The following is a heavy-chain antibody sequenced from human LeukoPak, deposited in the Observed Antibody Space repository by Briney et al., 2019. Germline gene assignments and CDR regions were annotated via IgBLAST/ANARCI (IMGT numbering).Heavy chain of an antibody. D-gene: IGHD1-26*01. CDR1: GYTFTNYA. CDR2: INAGNGNT. J-gene: IGHJ4*02. Sequence: ASVKVSCKASGYTFTNYAIHWVLQAPGQGPEWMGWINAGNGNTKYSQKFQGRVTITRDTSASTAYMELSSLTSEDTAVYYCARSGGYDSWGQGTLVTVSS. V-gene: IGHV1-3*01. CDR3: ARSGGYDS.